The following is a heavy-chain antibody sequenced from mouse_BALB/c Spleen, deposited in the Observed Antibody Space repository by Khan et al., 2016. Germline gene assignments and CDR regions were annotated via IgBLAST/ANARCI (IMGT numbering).Heavy chain of an antibody. CDR1: GYTFSNYW. CDR3: ARNSDSYWFAY. V-gene: IGHV1-9*01. CDR2: ILPGSGHT. Sequence: QVQLKQSGAELMKPGASMKISCKATGYTFSNYWIEWVRQRPGHGLEWIGEILPGSGHTNCNEKFRGKATFTAETSSNTAYMQLSSLISEDSAVSYCARNSDSYWFAYWGQGTLVTVSA. D-gene: IGHD2-12*01. J-gene: IGHJ3*01.